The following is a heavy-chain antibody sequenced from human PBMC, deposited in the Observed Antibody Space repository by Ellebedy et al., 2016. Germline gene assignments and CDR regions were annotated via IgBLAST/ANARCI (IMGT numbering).Heavy chain of an antibody. CDR1: GGTFRSYA. CDR2: IIPMFGTT. D-gene: IGHD3-10*01. V-gene: IGHV1-69*06. CDR3: ARDDTPYGSGSPPFVLVGD. Sequence: SVKVSCXASGGTFRSYAISWVRQAPGGGLEWMGGIIPMFGTTNYAQKFQGRVTITADKSTSTAYMELSSLRSEDTAVYYCARDDTPYGSGSPPFVLVGDWGQGTLVTVSS. J-gene: IGHJ1*01.